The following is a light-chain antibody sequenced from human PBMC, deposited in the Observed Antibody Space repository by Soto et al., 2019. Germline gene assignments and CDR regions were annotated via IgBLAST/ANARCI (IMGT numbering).Light chain of an antibody. CDR3: QQYNNWPFS. Sequence: EIVMTQSPATLSVSPGERATLSCRAGQGVTTNFAWYQQKSGQSPRLLIYDVSTRATGVQARFSGTGSETDFTLTNSGLQSEYSAVYFWQQYNNWPFSFGQGTRLEIK. CDR2: DVS. J-gene: IGKJ5*01. V-gene: IGKV3-15*01. CDR1: QGVTTN.